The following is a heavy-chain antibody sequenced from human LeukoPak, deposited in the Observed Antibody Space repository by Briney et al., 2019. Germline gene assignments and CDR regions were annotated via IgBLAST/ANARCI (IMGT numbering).Heavy chain of an antibody. CDR1: GFIFSDDN. V-gene: IGHV3-23*01. Sequence: GGSLRFSCAASGFIFSDDNMNWVRQAPGKGLEWVSAISGSGGSTYYADSVKGRFTISRDNSKNTLYLQMNSLRAEDTAVYYCAKEMGATGYYFDYWGQGTLVTVSS. J-gene: IGHJ4*02. CDR2: ISGSGGST. D-gene: IGHD1-26*01. CDR3: AKEMGATGYYFDY.